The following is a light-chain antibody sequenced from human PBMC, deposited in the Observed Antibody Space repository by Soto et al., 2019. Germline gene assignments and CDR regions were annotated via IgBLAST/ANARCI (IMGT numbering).Light chain of an antibody. V-gene: IGKV3-15*01. CDR3: QQYDRWPPST. Sequence: EIVLTKSPGTLSLSTGERATLSCRASQSVSSDLAWYQQKPGQPPRLLVFGASTRATGVPARFSGSGSGTESTLTISGLQSEDIAVYYCQQYDRWPPSTFGQGTKVDI. J-gene: IGKJ1*01. CDR1: QSVSSD. CDR2: GAS.